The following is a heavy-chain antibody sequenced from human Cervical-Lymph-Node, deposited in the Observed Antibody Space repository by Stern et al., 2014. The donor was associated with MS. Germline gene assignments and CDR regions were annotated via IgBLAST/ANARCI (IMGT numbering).Heavy chain of an antibody. CDR2: ISAYNGET. V-gene: IGHV1-18*01. D-gene: IGHD5-24*01. CDR1: GYTFSTYG. CDR3: ARGDGTRNWFDP. J-gene: IGHJ5*02. Sequence: QVQLVQSGAEVKNPGASVKVSCKASGYTFSTYGITWVRQAPGQGLEWMGWISAYNGETNYAQKLQGRVTMTTETSTTTDSMELRGLRSDDTAVYYCARGDGTRNWFDPWGRGTPVTVPS.